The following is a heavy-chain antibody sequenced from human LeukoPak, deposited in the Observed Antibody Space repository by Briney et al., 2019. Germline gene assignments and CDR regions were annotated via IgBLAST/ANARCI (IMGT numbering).Heavy chain of an antibody. D-gene: IGHD2-2*01. CDR3: ARVKGRCSTSCSGFDY. J-gene: IGHJ4*02. CDR1: GYTFTSYD. Sequence: GASVKVSCKASGYTFTSYDINWVRQATGQGLEWMGWMNPNSGNTGYAQKFQGRVTMTRNTSISTAYMELSSLRSEDTAVYYCARVKGRCSTSCSGFDYWGQGTLVTVSP. V-gene: IGHV1-8*01. CDR2: MNPNSGNT.